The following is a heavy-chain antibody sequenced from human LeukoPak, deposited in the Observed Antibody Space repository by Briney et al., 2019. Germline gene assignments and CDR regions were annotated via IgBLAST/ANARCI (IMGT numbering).Heavy chain of an antibody. CDR2: ISYDGSNK. D-gene: IGHD2-2*01. Sequence: GRSLRLSCAASGFTFSSYGMHRVRQAPGKGLEWVAVISYDGSNKYYADSVKGRFTISRDNSKNTLYLQMNSLRAEDTAVYYCAKGGEIDASPIDWYFDLWGRGTLVTVSS. CDR3: AKGGEIDASPIDWYFDL. V-gene: IGHV3-30*18. CDR1: GFTFSSYG. J-gene: IGHJ2*01.